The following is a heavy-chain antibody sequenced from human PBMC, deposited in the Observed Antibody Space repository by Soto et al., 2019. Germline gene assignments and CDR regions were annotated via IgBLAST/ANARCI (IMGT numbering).Heavy chain of an antibody. CDR2: IWYDGSNK. Sequence: GGSLRLSCAASGFTFSSYGMHWVRQAPGKGLEWVAVIWYDGSNKYYADSVKGRFTISRDNSKNTLYLQMNSLRAEDTAVYYCASRHEDYSNYGLLGMDVWGQGTTVTVSS. J-gene: IGHJ6*02. V-gene: IGHV3-33*01. CDR1: GFTFSSYG. CDR3: ASRHEDYSNYGLLGMDV. D-gene: IGHD4-4*01.